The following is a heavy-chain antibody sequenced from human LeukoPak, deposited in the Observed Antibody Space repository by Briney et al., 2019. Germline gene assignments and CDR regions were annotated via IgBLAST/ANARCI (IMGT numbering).Heavy chain of an antibody. J-gene: IGHJ4*02. CDR3: ASSSYYSLDS. CDR2: ITSSGSTI. D-gene: IGHD1-26*01. Sequence: GGSLRLSCAASGFSFSSYEMNWVRQAPGKGLEWVSYITSSGSTIYYADSVKGRFTISRDNAKNSLYLQMNSLRAEDTAVYYCASSSYYSLDSWGQGTLVTVSS. CDR1: GFSFSSYE. V-gene: IGHV3-48*03.